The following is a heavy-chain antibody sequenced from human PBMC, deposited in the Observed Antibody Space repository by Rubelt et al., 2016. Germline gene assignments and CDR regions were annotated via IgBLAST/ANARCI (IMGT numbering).Heavy chain of an antibody. CDR2: INPNSGDT. CDR3: ARSGESNAFDV. D-gene: IGHD1-14*01. V-gene: IGHV1-2*06. CDR1: GYTFTDYY. Sequence: QVQLVQSGAEVKKPGASVKVSCKASGYTFTDYYISWMRQAPGQGLEWMGRINPNSGDTNVAQKFQGRVTMTRATSISTAYMELGRLRSDDTALDDCARSGESNAFDVWGQGTMVSVSS. J-gene: IGHJ3*01.